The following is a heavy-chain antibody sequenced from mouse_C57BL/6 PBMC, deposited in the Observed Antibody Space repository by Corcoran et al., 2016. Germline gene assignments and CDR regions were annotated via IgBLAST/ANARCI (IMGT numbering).Heavy chain of an antibody. V-gene: IGHV1-53*01. Sequence: QVQLQQPGTELVKPGASVKLSCKASGYTFTSYWMHWVKQRPGQGLEWIGNINPSNGGTNYNEKFKSKATLTVDKSSSTAYMQLSSLTSEDSAVDYCARKGVYYGNPFDYWGQGTTLTVSS. CDR3: ARKGVYYGNPFDY. D-gene: IGHD2-1*01. CDR2: INPSNGGT. J-gene: IGHJ2*01. CDR1: GYTFTSYW.